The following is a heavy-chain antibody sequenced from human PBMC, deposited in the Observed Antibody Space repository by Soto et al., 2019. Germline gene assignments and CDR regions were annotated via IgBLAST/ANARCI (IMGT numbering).Heavy chain of an antibody. V-gene: IGHV1-18*01. CDR2: ISAYNGNT. CDR1: GYTFTSYG. Sequence: QVQLVQSGAEVKKPGASVKVSCKASGYTFTSYGISWVRQAPGQGLEWMGWISAYNGNTNYAQKLQGRVTMTTDTSTXXXXXXXXXXRSDXTAXXXXAXDAPPEDYWGQGTLVTVSS. CDR3: AXDAPPEDY. J-gene: IGHJ4*02.